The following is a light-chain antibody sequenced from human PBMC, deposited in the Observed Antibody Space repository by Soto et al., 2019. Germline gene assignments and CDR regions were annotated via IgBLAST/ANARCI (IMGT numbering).Light chain of an antibody. CDR1: QSVSSNY. CDR3: QQYGSSRLT. V-gene: IGKV3-20*01. J-gene: IGKJ4*01. CDR2: GAS. Sequence: EIVLTQSACTLSWSAGERATLSCRASQSVSSNYLAWYQQKPGQAPRLLIYGASSRATGIPDRFSGSGYGTDFNLTISRLETEDFAVYYCQQYGSSRLTFGGGTKVDIK.